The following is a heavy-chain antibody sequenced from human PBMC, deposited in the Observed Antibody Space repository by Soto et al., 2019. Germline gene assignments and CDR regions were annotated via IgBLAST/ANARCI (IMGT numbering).Heavy chain of an antibody. CDR3: AKDRGTVVGPRTDY. V-gene: IGHV3-23*01. CDR2: ISGSGDNT. CDR1: EFTFSNYA. J-gene: IGHJ4*02. Sequence: PGGSLRLSCAASEFTFSNYAMTWVRQAPGKGLEWVSVISGSGDNTYYADSVKGRFTISRDNSKNTLYLQMNSLRAEDTAVYYCAKDRGTVVGPRTDYWGQGTLVTVSS. D-gene: IGHD2-15*01.